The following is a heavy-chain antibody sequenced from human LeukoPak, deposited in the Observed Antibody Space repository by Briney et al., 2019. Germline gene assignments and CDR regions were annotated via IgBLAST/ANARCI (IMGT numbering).Heavy chain of an antibody. D-gene: IGHD3-9*01. V-gene: IGHV4-59*01. CDR2: IYYSGST. J-gene: IGHJ3*02. CDR3: ARDGGYYDILTGYYCRAFDI. CDR1: GGSISSYY. Sequence: SETLSLTCTVSGGSISSYYWSWIRQPPGKGLEWIGYIYYSGSTNYNPSLKSRVTISVDTSKNQFSLKLSSVTAADTAVYYCARDGGYYDILTGYYCRAFDIWGQGTMVTVSS.